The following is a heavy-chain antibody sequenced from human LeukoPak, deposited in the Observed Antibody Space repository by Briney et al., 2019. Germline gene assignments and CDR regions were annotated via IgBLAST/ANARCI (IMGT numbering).Heavy chain of an antibody. V-gene: IGHV1-18*01. D-gene: IGHD3-22*01. CDR2: ISAYSGYT. CDR1: GYSFTNYG. CDR3: ARDGDSSLGYYYDSSGYYPSY. Sequence: GASVKVSCKASGYSFTNYGITWVRQAPGQGLEWMGWISAYSGYTNSAQKLQGRITMTTDTSTSTAYMELRSLRSDDTAVYYCARDGDSSLGYYYDSSGYYPSYWGQGTLVTVSS. J-gene: IGHJ4*02.